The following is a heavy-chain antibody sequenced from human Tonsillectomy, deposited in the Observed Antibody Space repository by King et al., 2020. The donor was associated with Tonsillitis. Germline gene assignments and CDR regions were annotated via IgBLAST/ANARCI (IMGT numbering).Heavy chain of an antibody. CDR2: ISGSGGST. CDR1: GFPFNNYA. Sequence: VQLVESGGGLVQPGGSLRLSCAASGFPFNNYAMSWVRQPPGKGLEWVSAISGSGGSTYYSESVKGRFTSSRDNSKNTQYLQMNSLRVEDTAVYYCAKELGDEVGDGFDIWGQGTMVTVSS. J-gene: IGHJ3*02. CDR3: AKELGDEVGDGFDI. V-gene: IGHV3-23*04. D-gene: IGHD1-26*01.